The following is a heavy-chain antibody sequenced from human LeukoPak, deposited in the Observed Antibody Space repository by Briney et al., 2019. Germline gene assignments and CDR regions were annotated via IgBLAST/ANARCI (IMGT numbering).Heavy chain of an antibody. V-gene: IGHV3-64D*09. CDR2: ISSNGGTT. CDR1: GFTFSYYA. Sequence: GGSLRLSCSASGFTFSYYAMHWVRQAPGKGLEYVSAISSNGGTTYYADSMKGGFTISRDNSKNTLYLQMSSLRAEDTAVYYCVKSRYCSGGSCYGGAFDIWGQGTMVTVSS. J-gene: IGHJ3*02. D-gene: IGHD2-15*01. CDR3: VKSRYCSGGSCYGGAFDI.